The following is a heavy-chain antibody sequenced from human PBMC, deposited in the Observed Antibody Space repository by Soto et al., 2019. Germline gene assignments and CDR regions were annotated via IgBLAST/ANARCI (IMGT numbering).Heavy chain of an antibody. CDR1: GFTFSNYW. V-gene: IGHV3-74*03. Sequence: EVQLVESGGGLVQPGGSLRLSCAASGFTFSNYWMYWVRQAPGKGLVWVSRVNNDGTDTTHADSVKGRFTISRDNAENTLYMQMNSLRAEDTAVYYCARGGLQHALDVWGQGSTVTVSS. CDR2: VNNDGTDT. CDR3: ARGGLQHALDV. J-gene: IGHJ6*02. D-gene: IGHD6-13*01.